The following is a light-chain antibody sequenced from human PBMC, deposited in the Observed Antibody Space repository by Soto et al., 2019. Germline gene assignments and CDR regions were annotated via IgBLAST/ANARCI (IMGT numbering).Light chain of an antibody. J-gene: IGKJ2*01. Sequence: EIVLTQSPGTLSLSPGERATLSCRASQSVSNIYLAWYQQKPGQAPRLLIYGASSRATGIPDRFSGSGSGTDFTLTISRLEPEDFGVYYCQQYDNALYTFGQGTKLEIK. V-gene: IGKV3-20*01. CDR1: QSVSNIY. CDR3: QQYDNALYT. CDR2: GAS.